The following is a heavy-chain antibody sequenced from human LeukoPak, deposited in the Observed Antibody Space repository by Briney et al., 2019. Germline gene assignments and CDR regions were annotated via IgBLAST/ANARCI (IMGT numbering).Heavy chain of an antibody. CDR3: AVAFCGGDCFSRHYFGVDV. V-gene: IGHV4-61*02. D-gene: IGHD2-21*01. CDR2: IYASGST. Sequence: SETLSLTCTVSGDSFSSGTYYWTWIRQPAGTGLEWIGRIYASGSTNYNPSLKSRVTILLNTSKNQFSLTLRSVTPADTAVYYCAVAFCGGDCFSRHYFGVDVWGQGTTVTVSS. J-gene: IGHJ6*02. CDR1: GDSFSSGTYY.